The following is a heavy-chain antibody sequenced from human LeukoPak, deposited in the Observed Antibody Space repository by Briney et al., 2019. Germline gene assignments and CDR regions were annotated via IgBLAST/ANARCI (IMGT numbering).Heavy chain of an antibody. CDR3: ARCIAAAGPCDS. V-gene: IGHV4-59*01. CDR1: GGSISSYY. Sequence: PSETLSLTCTVSGGSISSYYWSWIRQPPGKGLEWIGYIYYSGSTNYNPSLKSRVTISVDTSKNQFSLKLSSVTAADTAVYYWARCIAAAGPCDSWGQGTLVTVSS. J-gene: IGHJ5*01. D-gene: IGHD6-13*01. CDR2: IYYSGST.